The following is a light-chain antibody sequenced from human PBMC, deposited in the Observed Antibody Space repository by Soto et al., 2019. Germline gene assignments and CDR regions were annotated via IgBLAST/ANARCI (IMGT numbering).Light chain of an antibody. Sequence: QSVLTQPASVSGSPGQSITISCTGTSSDVGGYNYVSWYQHHPGKAPKLMIYDVSNRPSGVSNRFSGSKSGNTASLTTSGLQPEDEADYYSSSYTTSNTRQIVLGTGTKVTVL. J-gene: IGLJ1*01. V-gene: IGLV2-14*03. CDR1: SSDVGGYNY. CDR2: DVS. CDR3: SSYTTSNTRQIV.